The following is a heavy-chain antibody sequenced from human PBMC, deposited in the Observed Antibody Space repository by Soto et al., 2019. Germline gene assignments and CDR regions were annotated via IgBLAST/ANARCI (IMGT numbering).Heavy chain of an antibody. CDR3: ARGAVDYDYIWDY. J-gene: IGHJ4*02. Sequence: SETLSLTCSVSGDSINSDKYYWGWIRQPPGKGLEWIGSIYYRGNTYYNPSLQTRVTISLDKSKIQFSLKLNSVTAADTALYYCARGAVDYDYIWDYWGQGTLVTVSS. D-gene: IGHD3-16*01. CDR2: IYYRGNT. V-gene: IGHV4-39*01. CDR1: GDSINSDKYY.